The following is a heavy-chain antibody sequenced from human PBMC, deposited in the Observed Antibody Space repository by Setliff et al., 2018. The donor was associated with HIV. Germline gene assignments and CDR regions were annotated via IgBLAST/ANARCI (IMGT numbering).Heavy chain of an antibody. CDR1: GFTFRNYG. CDR2: IRLDGSDK. CDR3: ARSGDGDYYYYMDV. D-gene: IGHD7-27*01. V-gene: IGHV3-30*02. Sequence: GGSLRLSCAASGFTFRNYGMHWVRQAPGKGLEWVAFIRLDGSDKFYADSVKGRFTISRDNSKNTLFLQMNSLRSEDTAVYYCARSGDGDYYYYMDVWGKGTTVTVSS. J-gene: IGHJ6*03.